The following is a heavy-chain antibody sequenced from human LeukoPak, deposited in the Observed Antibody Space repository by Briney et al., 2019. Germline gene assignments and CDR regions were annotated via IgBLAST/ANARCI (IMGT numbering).Heavy chain of an antibody. CDR2: IYSGGST. J-gene: IGHJ4*02. D-gene: IGHD5-18*01. V-gene: IGHV3-66*01. Sequence: GGSLRLSCAASGFTVSSNYMSWVGQAPGKGLEWVSVIYSGGSTYYADSVKGRFTISRDNSKNTRYLQMNSLRAEDTAVYYCAGIQLWSPFDYWGQGTLVTVSS. CDR3: AGIQLWSPFDY. CDR1: GFTVSSNY.